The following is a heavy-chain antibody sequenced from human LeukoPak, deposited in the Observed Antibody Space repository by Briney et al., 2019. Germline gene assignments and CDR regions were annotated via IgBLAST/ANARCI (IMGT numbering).Heavy chain of an antibody. V-gene: IGHV3-53*04. D-gene: IGHD6-13*01. J-gene: IGHJ6*02. CDR1: GFTVSSNY. Sequence: GGSLRLSCAASGFTVSSNYMSWVRQAPGKGLEWVSVIYSGGSTYYADSVKGRFTISRHNSKNTLYLQMNSPRAEDTAVYYCQRVRPDYYYYGMDVWGQGTTVTVSS. CDR2: IYSGGST. CDR3: QRVRPDYYYYGMDV.